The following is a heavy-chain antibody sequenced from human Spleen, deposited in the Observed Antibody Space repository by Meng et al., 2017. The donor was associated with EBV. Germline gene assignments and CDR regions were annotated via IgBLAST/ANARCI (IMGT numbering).Heavy chain of an antibody. D-gene: IGHD1-1*01. CDR2: IYHSGST. Sequence: VQQQASGPGLVKPSGPLSLTCAVSGGSISSSNWWSWVRQPPGKGLEWIGEIYHSGSTNYNPSLKSRVTISVDKSKNQFSLKLSSATAADTAVYYCARDGSGSGTDFDYWGQGTLVTVSS. V-gene: IGHV4-4*02. CDR3: ARDGSGSGTDFDY. CDR1: GGSISSSNW. J-gene: IGHJ4*02.